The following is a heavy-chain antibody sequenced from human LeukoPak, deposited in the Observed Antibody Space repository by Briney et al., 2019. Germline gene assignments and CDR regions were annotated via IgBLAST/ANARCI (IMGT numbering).Heavy chain of an antibody. J-gene: IGHJ4*02. CDR2: MNQDGSKK. V-gene: IGHV3-7*02. CDR3: ATNNGRNY. D-gene: IGHD1-1*01. Sequence: GGSLRLSCAASGFTFTNYWMSWVRQAPGKGLEWVANMNQDGSKKYYMDSVKGRFTISRDNAKNSLYLQLNSLRAEDTAVYYCATNNGRNYWGQGTLVTVSS. CDR1: GFTFTNYW.